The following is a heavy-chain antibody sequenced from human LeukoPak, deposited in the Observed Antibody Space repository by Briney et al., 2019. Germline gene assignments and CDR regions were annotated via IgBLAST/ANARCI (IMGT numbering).Heavy chain of an antibody. Sequence: GGSLRLSCAASGFTFSSYWMHWVRQAPGKGLVWVSRISPDGSTTGHADSVKGRFTLSRDNAKNTLYLQMNSLRAEDTAVYYCAKATYYYDSSGYWRYFDPWGQGTLVTVSS. J-gene: IGHJ5*02. CDR2: ISPDGSTT. V-gene: IGHV3-74*01. CDR1: GFTFSSYW. CDR3: AKATYYYDSSGYWRYFDP. D-gene: IGHD3-22*01.